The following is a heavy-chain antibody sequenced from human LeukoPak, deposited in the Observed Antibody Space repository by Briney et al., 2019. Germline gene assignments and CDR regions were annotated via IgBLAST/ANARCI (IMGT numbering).Heavy chain of an antibody. CDR1: GGSISPYY. V-gene: IGHV4-59*12. CDR2: IYYSGST. CDR3: ARRPLRGAFDI. Sequence: PSETLSLTCTVSGGSISPYYWSWIRQPPGKGLEWIGYIYYSGSTNYNPSLKSRVTISVDTSKNQFSLKLSSVTAADTAVYYCARRPLRGAFDIWGQGTMVTVSS. J-gene: IGHJ3*02.